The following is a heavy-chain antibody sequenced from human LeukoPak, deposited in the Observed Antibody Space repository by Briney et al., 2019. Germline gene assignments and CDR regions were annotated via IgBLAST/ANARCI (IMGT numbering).Heavy chain of an antibody. CDR3: AKEIRGSGSYLRPSYYYYGMDV. D-gene: IGHD3-10*01. CDR2: INSDGGST. V-gene: IGHV3-74*01. J-gene: IGHJ6*02. Sequence: GGSLRLSCAASGFTFSSEWMYWVRQAPGRGLVWISHINSDGGSTHYGDSVKGRFTVSRDNAKNTLYLQMNSLRAEDTAVYYCAKEIRGSGSYLRPSYYYYGMDVWGQGTTVTVSS. CDR1: GFTFSSEW.